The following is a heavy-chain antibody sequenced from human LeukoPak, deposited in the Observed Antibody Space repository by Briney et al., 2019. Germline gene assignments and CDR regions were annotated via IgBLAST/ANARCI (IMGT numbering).Heavy chain of an antibody. CDR1: GGSVSSNSYY. CDR2: IYYSGSI. V-gene: IGHV4-61*01. D-gene: IGHD3-22*01. J-gene: IGHJ4*02. CDR3: ARENPSGYYNRPIDY. Sequence: PSETLSLTCTVSGGSVSSNSYYWSWIRQPPGKGLEWIGDIYYSGSIKYNPSLKSRVTMSVDTSKNQFSLKLSSVTAADTAIYYCARENPSGYYNRPIDYWGQGTLVTVSS.